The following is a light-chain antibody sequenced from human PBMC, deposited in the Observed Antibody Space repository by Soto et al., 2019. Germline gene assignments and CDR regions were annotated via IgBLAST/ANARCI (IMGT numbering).Light chain of an antibody. CDR2: AAS. CDR3: QKYNSAPWT. CDR1: QGISNF. J-gene: IGKJ1*01. Sequence: DIQMTQSPSSLSASVGDRVTITCRPSQGISNFLAWHQQKPGKVPKLLIYAASTLQSGVPSRFSGSGSGTDFTLTITSLQPEDVATYYCQKYNSAPWTFGQGTKVEIK. V-gene: IGKV1-27*01.